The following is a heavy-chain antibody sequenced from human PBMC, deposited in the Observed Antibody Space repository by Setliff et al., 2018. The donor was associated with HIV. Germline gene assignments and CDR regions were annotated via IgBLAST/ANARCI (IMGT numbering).Heavy chain of an antibody. D-gene: IGHD6-6*01. V-gene: IGHV4-38-2*01. CDR2: IYHSGTT. Sequence: PSETLSLTCAVSGYSISSGYYWGWIRQTPGKGLEWIGSIYHSGTTYYNPSLKSRVTISVDTSKNQFSLKLSSVTAADTAVYYCARHDTEYSSYPIDYWGQGNLVTVSS. CDR1: GYSISSGYY. CDR3: ARHDTEYSSYPIDY. J-gene: IGHJ4*02.